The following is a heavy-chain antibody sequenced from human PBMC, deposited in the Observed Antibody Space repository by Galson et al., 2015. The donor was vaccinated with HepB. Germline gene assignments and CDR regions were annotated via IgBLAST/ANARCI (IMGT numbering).Heavy chain of an antibody. CDR2: MYWDDDK. J-gene: IGHJ1*01. Sequence: PALVKPTQTLALTCTLSGLSLSTIGVGVGWIRQPPGKALEWLAVMYWDDDKRYSPSLKSRLTITKDTSKNQVVLTMTNMDPVDTATYYCAHVIITPRTSQYFQHWGQGTLVTVSS. CDR1: GLSLSTIGVG. V-gene: IGHV2-5*02. D-gene: IGHD3-10*01. CDR3: AHVIITPRTSQYFQH.